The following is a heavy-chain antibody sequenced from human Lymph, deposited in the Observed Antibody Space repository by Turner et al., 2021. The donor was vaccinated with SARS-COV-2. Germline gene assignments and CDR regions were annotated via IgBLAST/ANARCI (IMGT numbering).Heavy chain of an antibody. D-gene: IGHD2-2*01. CDR1: GFTFSSYV. CDR3: ARGVPEFDS. J-gene: IGHJ5*01. V-gene: IGHV3-30*04. Sequence: QVQLVESGGGVVQPGRSLSLYWAASGFTFSSYVMHWFRQTPGKGLEWVAVISYNGSNKYYADSVKGRFTISRDYSKNTLYLQMNSLRDEDTAIYYCARGVPEFDSWGQGTLVPVSS. CDR2: ISYNGSNK.